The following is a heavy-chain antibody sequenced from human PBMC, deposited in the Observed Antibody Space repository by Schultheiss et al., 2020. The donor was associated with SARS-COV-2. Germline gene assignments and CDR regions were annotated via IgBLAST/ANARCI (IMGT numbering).Heavy chain of an antibody. CDR3: AKDPANIVVVVPNFDY. CDR1: GFTFSSYA. J-gene: IGHJ4*02. CDR2: ISGSGGST. Sequence: GGSLRLSCAASGFTFSSYAMSWVRQAPGKGLEWVSAISGSGGSTYYADSVKGRFTISRDNSKNTLYLQMNSLRAEYTAVYYCAKDPANIVVVVPNFDYWGQGTLVTVSS. D-gene: IGHD2-15*01. V-gene: IGHV3-23*01.